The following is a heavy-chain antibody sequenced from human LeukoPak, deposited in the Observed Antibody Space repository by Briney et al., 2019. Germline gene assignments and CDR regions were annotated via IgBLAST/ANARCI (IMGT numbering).Heavy chain of an antibody. Sequence: GGSLRLSCEVSGLNFNTHAMDWVRQAPGKGLEWVSAVSHSGTDTYYADSVKGRFTISRDNSKTTLYLQMSSLRAEDTALYYCAKAIGGRRLQPYLWGQGTLVTVSS. CDR2: VSHSGTDT. CDR1: GLNFNTHA. D-gene: IGHD5-24*01. V-gene: IGHV3-23*01. CDR3: AKAIGGRRLQPYL. J-gene: IGHJ5*02.